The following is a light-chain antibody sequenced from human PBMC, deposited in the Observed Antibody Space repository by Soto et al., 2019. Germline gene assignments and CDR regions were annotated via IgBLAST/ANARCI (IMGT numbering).Light chain of an antibody. Sequence: EIVLTQSPGTLSLSPGDRATLSCRASQSVSSSYLAWYQQKPGQTPRLLIYGASSRATGIPDWFSGSGSGTDFPLTISRLEPEDFAVYYCQQYGSSPRTFGQGTKVEIK. CDR3: QQYGSSPRT. V-gene: IGKV3-20*01. CDR2: GAS. J-gene: IGKJ1*01. CDR1: QSVSSSY.